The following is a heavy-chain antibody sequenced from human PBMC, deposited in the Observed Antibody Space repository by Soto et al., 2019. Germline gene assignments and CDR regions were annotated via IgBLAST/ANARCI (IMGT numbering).Heavy chain of an antibody. Sequence: PGGSLRLSCAASGFIFSSYSMNWVRQAPGKGLEWISSMSSRSDYIYYADSLKGRFTISRDNAKNSLYLQMNSLRADDTAVYYCAREVDFGFDYWGQGTPVPVYS. CDR2: MSSRSDYI. D-gene: IGHD5-12*01. CDR3: AREVDFGFDY. J-gene: IGHJ4*02. V-gene: IGHV3-21*01. CDR1: GFIFSSYS.